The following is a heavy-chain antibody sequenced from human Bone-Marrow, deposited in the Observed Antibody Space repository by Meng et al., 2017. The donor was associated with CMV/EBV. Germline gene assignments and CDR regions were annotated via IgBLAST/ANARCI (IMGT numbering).Heavy chain of an antibody. CDR2: LSYDGSNK. V-gene: IGHV3-30-3*01. CDR1: GFTFSSYP. J-gene: IGHJ3*02. D-gene: IGHD1-26*01. CDR3: VKFFRWDQPDDAFDI. Sequence: GESLKISCGASGFTFSSYPMHWVRQAPGKGPEWVAVLSYDGSNKYYADSVKGRFTISRDNSKNTVHLQMNSLRAEDTALYYCVKFFRWDQPDDAFDICGHGTMVTVSS.